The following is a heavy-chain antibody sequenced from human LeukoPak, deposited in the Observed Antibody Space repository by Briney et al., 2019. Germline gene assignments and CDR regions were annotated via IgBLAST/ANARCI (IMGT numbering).Heavy chain of an antibody. CDR2: IIPIFGTA. Sequence: ASVKVSCKASGGTFSSYAISWVRQAPGQGLEWMGGIIPIFGTANYAQKFQGRVTMTRDMSTSTVYMELSSLRSEDTAVYYCARVLGYCSGGSCYSVAFDIWGQGTMVTVSS. V-gene: IGHV1-69*05. J-gene: IGHJ3*02. CDR3: ARVLGYCSGGSCYSVAFDI. D-gene: IGHD2-15*01. CDR1: GGTFSSYA.